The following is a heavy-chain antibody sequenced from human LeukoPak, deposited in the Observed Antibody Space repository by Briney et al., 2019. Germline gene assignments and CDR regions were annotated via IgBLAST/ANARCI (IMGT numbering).Heavy chain of an antibody. CDR2: IYYSGST. D-gene: IGHD6-13*01. CDR1: GGSISSYY. V-gene: IGHV4-59*08. J-gene: IGHJ6*02. Sequence: PSETLSLTCTVSGGSISSYYWSWIRQPPGKGLEWIGYIYYSGSTNYNPSLKSRVTISVDTSKNQFSLKLSSVTAADTAVYYCARSGYSSSWDTYYYYYYGMDVWGQGTTVTVFS. CDR3: ARSGYSSSWDTYYYYYYGMDV.